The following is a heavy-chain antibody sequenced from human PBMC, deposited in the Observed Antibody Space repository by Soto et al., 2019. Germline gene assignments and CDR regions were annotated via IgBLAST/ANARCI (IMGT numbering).Heavy chain of an antibody. D-gene: IGHD2-8*02. V-gene: IGHV4-31*03. J-gene: IGHJ4*02. CDR3: ARATSFSGHHGY. CDR1: GGSFSSGGYY. Sequence: LSLTCTVSGGSFSSGGYYWSWIRQLPGKGLEWIGYIYYSGSTYYNPSLKSRFTISLDTSKNQFSLKLSSVTAADMAVYYCARATSFSGHHGYWGQGTLVTVSS. CDR2: IYYSGST.